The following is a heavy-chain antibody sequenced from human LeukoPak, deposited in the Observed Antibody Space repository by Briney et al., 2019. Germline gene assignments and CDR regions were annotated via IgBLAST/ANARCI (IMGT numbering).Heavy chain of an antibody. D-gene: IGHD6-13*01. CDR1: DYTFTSYG. CDR2: INPNSGGT. Sequence: ASVKVSCKASDYTFTSYGISWVRQAPGQGLEWMGWINPNSGGTNYAQKFQGRVTMTRDTSISTAYMELSRLRSDDTAVYYCARVRGRVAAAFSAYYFDYWGQGTLVTVSS. J-gene: IGHJ4*02. V-gene: IGHV1-2*02. CDR3: ARVRGRVAAAFSAYYFDY.